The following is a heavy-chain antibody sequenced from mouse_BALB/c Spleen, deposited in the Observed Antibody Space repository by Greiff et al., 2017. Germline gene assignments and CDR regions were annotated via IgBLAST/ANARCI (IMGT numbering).Heavy chain of an antibody. D-gene: IGHD1-1*01. CDR1: GFTFSSYG. CDR3: ARDRYYGSSGWYFDV. CDR2: INSNGGST. Sequence: EVHLVESGGGLVQPGGSLKLSCAASGFTFSSYGMSWVRQTPDKRLELVATINSNGGSTYYPDSVKGRFTISRDNAKNTLYLQMSSLKSEDTAMYYCARDRYYGSSGWYFDVWGAGTTVTVSS. V-gene: IGHV5-6-3*01. J-gene: IGHJ1*01.